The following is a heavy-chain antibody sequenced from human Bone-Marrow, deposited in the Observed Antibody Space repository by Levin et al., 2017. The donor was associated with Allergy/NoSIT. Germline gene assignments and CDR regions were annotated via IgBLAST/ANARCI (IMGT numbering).Heavy chain of an antibody. J-gene: IGHJ4*02. D-gene: IGHD6-6*01. V-gene: IGHV4-59*01. CDR1: SVSISPYY. Sequence: ESLKISCPFSSVSISPYYWNWIRQPPGKGLEWIGYVSNSGNTNYRPSLKGRVTMSVDTSRKQISLKLTSMTPADTAVYYCTGGGAARPGYWGQGILVTVSS. CDR2: VSNSGNT. CDR3: TGGGAARPGY.